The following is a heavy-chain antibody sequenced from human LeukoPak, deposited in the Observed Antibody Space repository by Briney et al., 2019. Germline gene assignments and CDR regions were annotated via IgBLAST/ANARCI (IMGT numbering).Heavy chain of an antibody. V-gene: IGHV3-23*01. CDR3: ANDLPGRVWFDY. CDR1: GLSFSSYA. CDR2: ISGSSTNT. D-gene: IGHD3-16*01. J-gene: IGHJ4*02. Sequence: TGGSLRLSCAASGLSFSSYAMSWVRQAPGKGLEWVSSISGSSTNTYYADSVKGRFTIFRDNSKNTLYLQMNSLRAEDTAIYYCANDLPGRVWFDYWGQGTLVTVSS.